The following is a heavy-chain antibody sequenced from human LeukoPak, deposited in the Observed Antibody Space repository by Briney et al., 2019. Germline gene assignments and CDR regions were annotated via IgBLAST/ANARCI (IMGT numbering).Heavy chain of an antibody. CDR2: INPDNGRP. J-gene: IGHJ4*02. Sequence: GASVKVSCKASGYTFTDYYIHWVRQAPGQGLEWMGWINPDNGRPNYAQKFQGRVTMTRDTSISTAYMELSRLRSDDTAVYYCARESRGILNYFDYWGQGTLVTVS. D-gene: IGHD3-22*01. CDR3: ARESRGILNYFDY. V-gene: IGHV1-2*02. CDR1: GYTFTDYY.